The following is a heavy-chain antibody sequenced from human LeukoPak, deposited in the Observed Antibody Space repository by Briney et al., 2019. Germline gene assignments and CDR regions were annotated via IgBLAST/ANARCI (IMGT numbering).Heavy chain of an antibody. CDR1: DDSITIYY. D-gene: IGHD5/OR15-5a*01. CDR3: ARDGYSVNDGL. J-gene: IGHJ4*02. V-gene: IGHV4-59*01. Sequence: SETLSLTCTVSDDSITIYYWSWIRQPPGKGLEWIGYIYHSGSTNYNPSLKSRVTISVDTSKNQFSLKLSSVTAADTAVYYCARDGYSVNDGLWGQGTLVTVSS. CDR2: IYHSGST.